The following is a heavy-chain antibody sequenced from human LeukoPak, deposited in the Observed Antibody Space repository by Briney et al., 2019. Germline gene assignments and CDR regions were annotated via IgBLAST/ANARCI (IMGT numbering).Heavy chain of an antibody. V-gene: IGHV4-59*08. CDR2: IYYSGST. J-gene: IGHJ4*02. Sequence: PSETLSLTCTVSGGSISSYYWSWIRQPPGKGLEWIGYIYYSGSTNYNPSLKSRVTISVDTSKNQFSLKLSSVTAADTVVYYCARLRSSSSWYSPTYFDYWGQGTLVTVSS. CDR1: GGSISSYY. CDR3: ARLRSSSSWYSPTYFDY. D-gene: IGHD6-13*01.